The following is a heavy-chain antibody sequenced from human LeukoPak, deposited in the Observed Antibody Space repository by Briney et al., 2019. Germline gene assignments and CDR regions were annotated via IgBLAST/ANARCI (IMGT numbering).Heavy chain of an antibody. D-gene: IGHD5-24*01. CDR2: SRNKANSYTT. J-gene: IGHJ4*02. Sequence: GGSLRLSCAVSGFTFSDHYMDWVRQAPGKGLEWVGHSRNKANSYTTEYAASVKGRFTISRDDSKNSLYLQMDSLKTEDTAVYYCARGEMATISGPYFDYWGQGTLVTVSS. CDR1: GFTFSDHY. CDR3: ARGEMATISGPYFDY. V-gene: IGHV3-72*01.